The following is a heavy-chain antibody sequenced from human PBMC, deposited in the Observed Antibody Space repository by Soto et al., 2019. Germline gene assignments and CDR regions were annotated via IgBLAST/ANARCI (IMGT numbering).Heavy chain of an antibody. D-gene: IGHD6-19*01. J-gene: IGHJ4*02. CDR1: GDSINSNYC. CDR3: ARDTGWGLGY. V-gene: IGHV4-4*02. CDR2: IYYSGGT. Sequence: QVQLQESGPGLVRPSGTLSLTCAVSGDSINSNYCWTWVRQPPGKGLEWIAEIYYSGGTSHNPSRKSRVTISMDKSKNQFSLSLTSVTAADTAMYYCARDTGWGLGYWGQGTLVTVSS.